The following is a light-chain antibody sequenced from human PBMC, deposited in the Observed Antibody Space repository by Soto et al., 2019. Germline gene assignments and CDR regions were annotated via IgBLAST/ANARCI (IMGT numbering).Light chain of an antibody. CDR3: QQYYNVPVT. CDR1: QSVSTY. V-gene: IGKV3-11*01. Sequence: EVVLTQSPATLSLSPGERATLSCRASQSVSTYLVWYQQKPGQAPRLLIYDTSNRATGIPARFSGSGSGTDFTLTISSLQPEDFAVYYCQQYYNVPVTFGQGTKLEIK. CDR2: DTS. J-gene: IGKJ2*01.